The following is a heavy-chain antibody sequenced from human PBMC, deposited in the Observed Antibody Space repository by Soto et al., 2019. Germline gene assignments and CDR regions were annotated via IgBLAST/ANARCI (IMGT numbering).Heavy chain of an antibody. CDR3: ARDGYYGSGLTLSCYFDY. V-gene: IGHV3-30-3*01. CDR1: GFTFSSYA. J-gene: IGHJ4*02. D-gene: IGHD3-10*01. Sequence: QVQLVESGGGVVQPGRSLRLSCAASGFTFSSYAMHWVRQAPGKGLEWVAVISYDGSNKYYADSVKGRFTISRDNSKNSLYLQMNSLRADDTAVYYCARDGYYGSGLTLSCYFDYRGQGTLVTVSS. CDR2: ISYDGSNK.